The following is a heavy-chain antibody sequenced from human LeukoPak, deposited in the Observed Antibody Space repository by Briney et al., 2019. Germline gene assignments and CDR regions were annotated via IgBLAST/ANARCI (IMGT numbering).Heavy chain of an antibody. V-gene: IGHV4-39*07. D-gene: IGHD3-22*01. J-gene: IGHJ5*02. Sequence: KPSETLSLTCTVSGGSINSNNYYWGWIRQPPGKGLEWIGNIYYSGNTYYNPSLKSRVTISVDTSKNQFSLKLTSVTAADTAVYYCARVKRDSSGYHGGWFDPWGQGTLVTVSS. CDR2: IYYSGNT. CDR1: GGSINSNNYY. CDR3: ARVKRDSSGYHGGWFDP.